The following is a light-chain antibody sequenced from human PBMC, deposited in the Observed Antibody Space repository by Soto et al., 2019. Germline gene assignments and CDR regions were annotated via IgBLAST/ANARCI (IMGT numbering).Light chain of an antibody. V-gene: IGLV1-44*01. Sequence: QAVVTQPPSASGTPGQRVTISCSGSSSNIGSNTVNWYQQVPGTAPKLLIWSSNQRPSGVPDRFSGSKSGTSASLAISGLQSEDDADYYCAAWDDSLKGVVFGGGTKVTVL. J-gene: IGLJ3*02. CDR3: AAWDDSLKGVV. CDR2: SSN. CDR1: SSNIGSNT.